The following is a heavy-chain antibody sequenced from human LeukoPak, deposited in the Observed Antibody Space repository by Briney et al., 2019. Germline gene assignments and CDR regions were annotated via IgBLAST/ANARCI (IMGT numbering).Heavy chain of an antibody. CDR1: GGSVSSGSYY. V-gene: IGHV4-61*01. CDR2: IYYSGST. D-gene: IGHD6-19*01. Sequence: SETLSLACTVSGGSVSSGSYYWSWIRQPPGKGLEWIGYIYYSGSTNYNPSLKSRVTISVDTSKNQFSLKLSSVTAADTAVYYCARVDHSSGWMNFDYWGQGTLVTVSS. J-gene: IGHJ4*02. CDR3: ARVDHSSGWMNFDY.